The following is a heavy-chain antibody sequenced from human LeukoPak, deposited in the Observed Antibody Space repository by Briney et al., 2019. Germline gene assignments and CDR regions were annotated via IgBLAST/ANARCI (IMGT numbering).Heavy chain of an antibody. CDR1: GFTFSSYA. D-gene: IGHD2/OR15-2a*01. J-gene: IGHJ6*04. Sequence: GGSLRLSCAASGFTFSSYAMSWVRQAPGKGLEWVSAISGSGGSTYYADSVKGRFTISRDNSKNTLYLQMNSLRAEDTAVYHCAKVPFGGPGMDVWGKGTTVTVSS. CDR2: ISGSGGST. CDR3: AKVPFGGPGMDV. V-gene: IGHV3-23*01.